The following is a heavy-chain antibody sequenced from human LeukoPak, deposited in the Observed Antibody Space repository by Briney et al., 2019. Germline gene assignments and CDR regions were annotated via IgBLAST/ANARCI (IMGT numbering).Heavy chain of an antibody. Sequence: GGSLRLSCAASGFTFSSYGMPWVRQAPGKGLEWVSSFTAYSGASIYYADSVRGRFTISRDNAKNSLYLQINSLRAEDTAVYYCARGTYSGYDSSFDYWGQGTLVTVSS. CDR3: ARGTYSGYDSSFDY. V-gene: IGHV3-21*01. CDR1: GFTFSSYG. D-gene: IGHD5-12*01. J-gene: IGHJ4*02. CDR2: FTAYSGASI.